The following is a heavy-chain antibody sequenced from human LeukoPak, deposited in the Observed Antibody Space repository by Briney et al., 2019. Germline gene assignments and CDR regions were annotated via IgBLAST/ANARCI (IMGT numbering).Heavy chain of an antibody. Sequence: GGSLRLSCAASGFTFSSYSMNWVRQAPGKGLEWVSYISSSSSTIYYADSVKGRFTISRDNAKNSLYLQMNSLRAEDTAVYYCARDRGDYYGSGKPFDPWGQGTLVTVSS. V-gene: IGHV3-48*04. CDR2: ISSSSSTI. J-gene: IGHJ5*02. CDR3: ARDRGDYYGSGKPFDP. CDR1: GFTFSSYS. D-gene: IGHD3-10*01.